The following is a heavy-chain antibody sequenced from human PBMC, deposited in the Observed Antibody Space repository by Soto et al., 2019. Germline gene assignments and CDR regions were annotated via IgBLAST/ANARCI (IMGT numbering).Heavy chain of an antibody. J-gene: IGHJ6*02. V-gene: IGHV4-39*01. CDR1: GGSIGSSSYY. CDR2: IYYSGST. D-gene: IGHD4-17*01. CDR3: ARQRAVTAYYYYYYGMDV. Sequence: SETLSLTCTVSGGSIGSSSYYWGWIRQPPGKGLEWIGSIYYSGSTYYNPSLKSRVTISVDTSKNQFSLKLSSVTAADTAVYYCARQRAVTAYYYYYYGMDVWGQGTTVTVSS.